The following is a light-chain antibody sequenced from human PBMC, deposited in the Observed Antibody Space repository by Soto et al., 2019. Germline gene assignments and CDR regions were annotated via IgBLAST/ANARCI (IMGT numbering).Light chain of an antibody. CDR1: QSLINF. V-gene: IGKV3-11*01. CDR3: QQRSNWPDA. CDR2: DAS. J-gene: IGKJ5*01. Sequence: EIVLTQSPATLSLSPGERATLSCGASQSLINFVAWYQHKPGQPPRLLIYDASKRATGIPTRFSGSGSGTDFTLTISSLQPEDFAVYYCQQRSNWPDAFGQGTRLEIK.